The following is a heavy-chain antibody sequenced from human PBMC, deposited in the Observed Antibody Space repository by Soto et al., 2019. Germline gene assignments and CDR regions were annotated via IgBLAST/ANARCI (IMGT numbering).Heavy chain of an antibody. CDR2: IYYSGAT. CDR1: GGSISSTTYY. D-gene: IGHD3-22*01. CDR3: ARYYDTSNRPYFHH. V-gene: IGHV4-39*01. J-gene: IGHJ1*01. Sequence: SETLSLTCAVSGGSISSTTYYWAWIRQPPGKGLEWAATIYYSGATYYNPSLKSRLTISIDTSKNQFSLRLSSVTAADTAMYYCARYYDTSNRPYFHHWGQGTRVTVSS.